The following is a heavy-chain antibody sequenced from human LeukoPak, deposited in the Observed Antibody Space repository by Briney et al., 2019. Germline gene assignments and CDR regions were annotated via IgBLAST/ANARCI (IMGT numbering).Heavy chain of an antibody. Sequence: SETLSLTCTVSGGSIYISNYFWAWIRQPPGKGLEWIGSIYHSGSTYYNPSLKSRVTISVDTSKNQFSLKLSSVTAADTAVYYCAREDDSSGYYFDYWGQGTLVTVSS. CDR1: GGSIYISNYF. V-gene: IGHV4-39*07. CDR3: AREDDSSGYYFDY. CDR2: IYHSGST. J-gene: IGHJ4*02. D-gene: IGHD3-22*01.